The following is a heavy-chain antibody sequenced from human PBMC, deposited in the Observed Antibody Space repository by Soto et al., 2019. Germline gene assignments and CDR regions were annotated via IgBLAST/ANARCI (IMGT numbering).Heavy chain of an antibody. CDR2: ISSSSSTI. V-gene: IGHV3-48*01. Sequence: EVQLVESGGGLEQPGGSLRLSCAASGFTFSSYSMNWVRQAPGKGLEWISYISSSSSTIFYADSVKGRFTISRDNAKNSLYLQMNSLRAEDTAVYYGARPSGSCSSTSCKGGDAFDIWGQGTMVTVSS. CDR3: ARPSGSCSSTSCKGGDAFDI. D-gene: IGHD2-2*01. CDR1: GFTFSSYS. J-gene: IGHJ3*02.